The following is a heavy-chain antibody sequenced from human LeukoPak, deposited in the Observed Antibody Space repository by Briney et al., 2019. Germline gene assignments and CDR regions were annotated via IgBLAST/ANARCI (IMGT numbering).Heavy chain of an antibody. D-gene: IGHD2-21*01. CDR1: GFTFSTYS. Sequence: GGSLRLSCAASGFTFSTYSMNWVRQAPGKGLEWVSNISSSSSSIYYADSVEGRFTISRDNAKNSLYLQMNSLRAEDTAVYYCARNARLGGGDFDYFDYWGQGTLVTVSS. CDR3: ARNARLGGGDFDYFDY. J-gene: IGHJ4*02. CDR2: ISSSSSSI. V-gene: IGHV3-48*01.